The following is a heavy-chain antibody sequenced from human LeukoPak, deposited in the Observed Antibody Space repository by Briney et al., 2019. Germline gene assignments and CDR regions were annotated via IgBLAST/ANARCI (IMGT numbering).Heavy chain of an antibody. J-gene: IGHJ4*02. D-gene: IGHD2-2*01. CDR3: ARDMGTGYCSSTSCYVY. CDR2: INPNSGGT. Sequence: ASVKVSCKASGYTFTGYYMHWVRQAPGQGLEWMGWINPNSGGTNYAQKFQGRVTMTTDTSTSTAYMELRSLRSDDTAVYYCARDMGTGYCSSTSCYVYWGQGTLVTVSS. CDR1: GYTFTGYY. V-gene: IGHV1-2*02.